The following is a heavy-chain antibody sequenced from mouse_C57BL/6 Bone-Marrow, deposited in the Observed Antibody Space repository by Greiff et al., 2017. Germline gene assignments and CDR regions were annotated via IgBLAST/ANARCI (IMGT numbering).Heavy chain of an antibody. V-gene: IGHV1-42*01. CDR1: GYSFTGYY. CDR2: INPSTGGT. CDR3: ARLGGDY. D-gene: IGHD4-1*01. J-gene: IGHJ2*01. Sequence: EVQLQQSGPELVKPGASVKISCKASGYSFTGYYMNWVKQSPEKNLEWIGEINPSTGGTTYNQKFKAKATLTVDKSSSTAYMQLKSLTSEDSAVYYCARLGGDYWGQGTTLTVSS.